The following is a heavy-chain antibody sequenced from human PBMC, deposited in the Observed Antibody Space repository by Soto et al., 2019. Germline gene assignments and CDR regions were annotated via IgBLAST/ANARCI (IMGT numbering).Heavy chain of an antibody. CDR3: VRDDDNVDNGLDH. V-gene: IGHV3-30*19. D-gene: IGHD1-1*01. CDR1: GLIFGNYG. Sequence: QVQLVESGGGVVQPGGSLRLSCTASGLIFGNYGMHWVRQAPGKGLQWVAVIPHDGTYQFYLDSVKGRFTISRDNSKDTLYLEMNSLRVEDTAVYYCVRDDDNVDNGLDHWGQGTLVTVSS. CDR2: IPHDGTYQ. J-gene: IGHJ4*02.